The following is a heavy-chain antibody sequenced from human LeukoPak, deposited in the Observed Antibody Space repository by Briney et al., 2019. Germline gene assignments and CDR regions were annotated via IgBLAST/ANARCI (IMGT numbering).Heavy chain of an antibody. CDR1: GGSISSYY. CDR3: ARVGDSGYAQRYFDY. Sequence: SETLSLTCTVSGGSISSYYWSWIRQPPGKGLEWIGYIYYSGSTKYNPSLKSRVTISVDTSKNQFSLKLSSVTAADTAVYYCARVGDSGYAQRYFDYWGQGTLVTVSS. D-gene: IGHD5-12*01. J-gene: IGHJ4*02. CDR2: IYYSGST. V-gene: IGHV4-59*01.